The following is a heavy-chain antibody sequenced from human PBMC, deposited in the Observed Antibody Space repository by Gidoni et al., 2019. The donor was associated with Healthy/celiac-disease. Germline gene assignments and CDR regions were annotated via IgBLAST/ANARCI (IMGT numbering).Heavy chain of an antibody. Sequence: LQLQESGPGLVKPSQTLSLTCDVSGGSVSSAGSSWSWIRQPPGKGLEWIGYFYHSGSTYYNPSLKNRVTISVDRSKNQFSLELSSVTAADTAVYYCARSDFWTGYYYFDYWGQGTLVTVSS. CDR3: ARSDFWTGYYYFDY. CDR2: FYHSGST. CDR1: GGSVSSAGSS. D-gene: IGHD3-3*01. J-gene: IGHJ4*02. V-gene: IGHV4-30-2*01.